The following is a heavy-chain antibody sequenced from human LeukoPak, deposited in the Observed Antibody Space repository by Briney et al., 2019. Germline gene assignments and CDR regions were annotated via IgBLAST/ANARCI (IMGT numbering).Heavy chain of an antibody. V-gene: IGHV4-34*01. J-gene: IGHJ4*02. Sequence: PGASLRLSCAASGFTFSSYSMNWIRQPPGKGLEWIGEINHSGSTNYNPSLKSRVTISVDTSKNQFSLKLSSVTAADTAVYYCARMLRWSGIDYWGQGTLVTVSS. D-gene: IGHD4-23*01. CDR2: INHSGST. CDR3: ARMLRWSGIDY. CDR1: GFTFSSYS.